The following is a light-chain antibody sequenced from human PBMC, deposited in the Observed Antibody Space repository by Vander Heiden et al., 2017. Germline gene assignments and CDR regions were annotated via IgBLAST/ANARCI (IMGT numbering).Light chain of an antibody. Sequence: IVMTPSPDSLAVSLGERATINCKSSQSIFHRPNNKDAGAGDQQKPGQPPKGRSDGAATREAGGPERVRGSGAGTEVTRTSSSRQAEEGAIYEGQEEEKEGAVGQGTKVESK. J-gene: IGKJ1*01. CDR3: QEEEKEGA. CDR2: GAA. V-gene: IGKV4-1*01. CDR1: QSIFHRPNNKDA.